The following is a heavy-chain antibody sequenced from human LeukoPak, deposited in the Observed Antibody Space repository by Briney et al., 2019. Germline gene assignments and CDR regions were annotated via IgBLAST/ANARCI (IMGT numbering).Heavy chain of an antibody. Sequence: PSETLSLTCAVYGGSFSGYYWSWIRQPPGKGLEWIGEINHSGSTNYNPSLKSRVTISVDTSKYQFSLKLSSVTAADTAVYYCARGPLTTSYSSVNWFDPWGQGTLVTVSS. D-gene: IGHD6-25*01. V-gene: IGHV4-34*01. J-gene: IGHJ5*02. CDR2: INHSGST. CDR1: GGSFSGYY. CDR3: ARGPLTTSYSSVNWFDP.